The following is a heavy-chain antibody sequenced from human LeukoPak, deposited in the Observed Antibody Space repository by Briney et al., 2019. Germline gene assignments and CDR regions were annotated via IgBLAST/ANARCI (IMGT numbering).Heavy chain of an antibody. J-gene: IGHJ4*02. CDR2: ISSSSSYI. CDR1: GFTFSSYS. D-gene: IGHD6-13*01. CDR3: AREPSYTSSWHTSCDY. V-gene: IGHV3-21*01. Sequence: PGGSLRLSCAASGFTFSSYSMNWVRQAPGKGLEWVSSISSSSSYIYYADSVKGRFTISRDNAKNSLYLQMNSLRAEDTAVYYCAREPSYTSSWHTSCDYWGQGTLVTVSS.